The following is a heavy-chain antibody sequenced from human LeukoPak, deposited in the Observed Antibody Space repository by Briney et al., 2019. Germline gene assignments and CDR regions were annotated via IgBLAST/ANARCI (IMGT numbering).Heavy chain of an antibody. CDR3: ARGYYYGSGSSWLDAFDI. CDR1: GFTFSSYS. D-gene: IGHD3-10*01. Sequence: GGSLRLSCAASGFTFSSYSMNWVRQAPGKGLEWVSYISSSSSTIYYADSVKGRFTISRDNAKNSLYLQMNSLRAEDTAVYYCARGYYYGSGSSWLDAFDIWGQGTMVTVSS. J-gene: IGHJ3*02. V-gene: IGHV3-48*04. CDR2: ISSSSSTI.